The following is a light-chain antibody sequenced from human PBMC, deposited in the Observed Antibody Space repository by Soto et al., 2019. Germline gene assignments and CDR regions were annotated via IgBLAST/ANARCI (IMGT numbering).Light chain of an antibody. CDR3: QQYYSTPRFT. J-gene: IGKJ3*01. CDR1: QRVLYSSNNKNY. V-gene: IGKV4-1*01. CDR2: WAS. Sequence: DIVMTQSPDSLAVSLGERATINCRSSQRVLYSSNNKNYYAWYQQQPGQPPKLLIYWASTRETGVPDRFSGGWSATYFTLTSSSLQAEDVAVYYCQQYYSTPRFTFGPGTKVEIK.